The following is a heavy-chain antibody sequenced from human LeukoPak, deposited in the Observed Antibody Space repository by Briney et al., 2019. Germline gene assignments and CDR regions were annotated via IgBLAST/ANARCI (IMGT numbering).Heavy chain of an antibody. CDR3: ARRYCSSTSCYLFDY. CDR2: INYSGTT. D-gene: IGHD2-2*01. J-gene: IGHJ4*02. CDR1: GGSISSGDYY. V-gene: IGHV4-30-4*01. Sequence: SETLSLTCPVSGGSISSGDYYWSWIRQPPGKGLEWIGYINYSGTTYYNPSLRSRLTISIDTSKNQFSLKLSSVTAADTAVYYCARRYCSSTSCYLFDYWGQGTLVTVSS.